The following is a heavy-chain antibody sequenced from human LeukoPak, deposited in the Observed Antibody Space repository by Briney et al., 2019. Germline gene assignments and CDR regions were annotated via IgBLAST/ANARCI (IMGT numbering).Heavy chain of an antibody. CDR3: ARRRITMVRGVIISPFDY. V-gene: IGHV4-59*01. D-gene: IGHD3-10*01. Sequence: SETLSLTCTVSGGSISSYYWSWIRQPPGKGLEWIGYIYYSGSTNYNPSLKSRVTISVDTSKNQFSLELSSVTAADTAVYYCARRRITMVRGVIISPFDYWGQGTLVTVSS. J-gene: IGHJ4*02. CDR2: IYYSGST. CDR1: GGSISSYY.